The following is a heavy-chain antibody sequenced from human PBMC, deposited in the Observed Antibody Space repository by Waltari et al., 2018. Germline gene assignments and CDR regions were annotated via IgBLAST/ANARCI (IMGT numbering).Heavy chain of an antibody. CDR3: ARDGNVLLWFGARGGAFDI. CDR2: IYHSGST. Sequence: QVQLQESGPGLVKPSETLSLTCAVSGYSISSGYYWGWIRQPPGKGLEWLGSIYHSGSTYYNPSLKSRVTISVDTSKNQFSLKLSSVTAADTAVYYCARDGNVLLWFGARGGAFDIWGQGTMVTVSS. V-gene: IGHV4-38-2*02. CDR1: GYSISSGYY. D-gene: IGHD3-10*01. J-gene: IGHJ3*02.